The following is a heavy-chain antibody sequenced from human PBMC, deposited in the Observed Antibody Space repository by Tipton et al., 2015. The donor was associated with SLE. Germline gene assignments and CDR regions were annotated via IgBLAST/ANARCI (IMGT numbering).Heavy chain of an antibody. Sequence: SLRLSCAASGFTFSSYAMSWVRQAPGKGLEWVSAISGSGGSTYYADSVKGRFTISRDNSKNTLYLQMNSLRAEDTAVYYCAKHIWGGYDAFDVWGQGALVTVSS. CDR1: GFTFSSYA. CDR3: AKHIWGGYDAFDV. J-gene: IGHJ3*01. V-gene: IGHV3-23*01. D-gene: IGHD3-16*01. CDR2: ISGSGGST.